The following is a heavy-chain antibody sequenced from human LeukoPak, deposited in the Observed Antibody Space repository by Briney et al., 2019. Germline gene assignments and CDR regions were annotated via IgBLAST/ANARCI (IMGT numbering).Heavy chain of an antibody. D-gene: IGHD3-22*01. CDR1: GYSISSGYY. Sequence: SETLSLTCAVSGYSISSGYYWVWIRQPPGKGLEWIGSVYHTESTYYHPSLKSRVTISLDTSKNQFSLRLTSVTAADTALYYCASHYYASSGSLFDSWGRGSLVTVSS. CDR2: VYHTEST. CDR3: ASHYYASSGSLFDS. J-gene: IGHJ4*02. V-gene: IGHV4-38-2*01.